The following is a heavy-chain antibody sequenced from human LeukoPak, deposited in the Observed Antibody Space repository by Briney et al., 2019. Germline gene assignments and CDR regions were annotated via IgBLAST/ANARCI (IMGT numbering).Heavy chain of an antibody. CDR1: GFTFDDYG. D-gene: IGHD6-6*01. V-gene: IGHV3-23*01. J-gene: IGHJ4*02. CDR3: AKLLYSSSPGDY. Sequence: GGSLRLSCAASGFTFDDYGMTWVRQTPGKGLEWVSAISGSGGSTYYADSVKGRFTISRDNPKNTLYLQMNSLRAEDTAVYYCAKLLYSSSPGDYWGQGTLVTVSS. CDR2: ISGSGGST.